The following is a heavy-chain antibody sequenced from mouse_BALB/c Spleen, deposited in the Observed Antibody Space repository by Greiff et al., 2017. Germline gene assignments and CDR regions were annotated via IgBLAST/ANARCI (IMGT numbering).Heavy chain of an antibody. CDR2: ISSGGST. CDR1: GFTFSSYA. J-gene: IGHJ2*01. D-gene: IGHD2-3*01. CDR3: ARGYDGYFSFFDY. V-gene: IGHV5-6-5*01. Sequence: EVKLMESGGGLVKPGGSLKLSRAASGFTFSSYAMSWVRQTPEKRLEWVASISSGGSTYYPDSVKGRFTISRDNARNILYLQMSSLRSEDTAMYYCARGYDGYFSFFDYWGQGTTLTVSS.